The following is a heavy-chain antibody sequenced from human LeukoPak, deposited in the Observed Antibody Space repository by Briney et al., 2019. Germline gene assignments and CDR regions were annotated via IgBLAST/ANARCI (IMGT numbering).Heavy chain of an antibody. V-gene: IGHV4-59*12. CDR2: IYYSGST. J-gene: IGHJ4*02. CDR3: ATARRGRYYDSSGYYYVGFYFDY. Sequence: TSETLSLTCTVSGGSISSYYWSWIRQPPGKGLEWIGYIYYSGSTNYNPSLKSRVTISVDTSKNQFSLKLSSVTAADTAVYYCATARRGRYYDSSGYYYVGFYFDYWGQGTLVTVSS. CDR1: GGSISSYY. D-gene: IGHD3-22*01.